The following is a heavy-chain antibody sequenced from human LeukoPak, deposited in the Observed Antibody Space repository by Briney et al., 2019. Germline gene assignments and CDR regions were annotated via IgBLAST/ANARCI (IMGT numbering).Heavy chain of an antibody. CDR3: ATRGLGYSYGFDY. J-gene: IGHJ4*02. V-gene: IGHV5-51*01. CDR1: GYSFTSYY. Sequence: GERLKISCKGSGYSFTSYYIGWVRQMPGKGLEWMGIIYPGDSDTTYSPSFQGHVTISADKSLTTAYLQWSSLKASDTAMYYCATRGLGYSYGFDYWGQGTRVTVSP. D-gene: IGHD5-18*01. CDR2: IYPGDSDT.